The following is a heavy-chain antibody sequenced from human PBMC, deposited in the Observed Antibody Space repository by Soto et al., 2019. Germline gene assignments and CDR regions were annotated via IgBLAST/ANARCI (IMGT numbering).Heavy chain of an antibody. CDR3: ARDGSGYYFDY. D-gene: IGHD3-3*01. V-gene: IGHV1-69*06. CDR2: VIPIFGTA. CDR1: GGTFSSYA. Sequence: QVQLVQCGAEVKKPGSSVKVSCKASGGTFSSYAISWVRQAPGQGLEWMGGVIPIFGTANHAQKFQGRVTITADKSTSTAYIELSSLRSEDPAVYYCARDGSGYYFDYWGQGTLVPVSS. J-gene: IGHJ4*02.